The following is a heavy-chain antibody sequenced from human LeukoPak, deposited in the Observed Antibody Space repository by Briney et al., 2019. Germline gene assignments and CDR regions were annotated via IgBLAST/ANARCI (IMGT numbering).Heavy chain of an antibody. Sequence: ASVKVSCKASGGTFSSYAISWVRQAPGQGLEWMGGIIPIFGTANYAQKFQGRVTITADESTSTAYMELSSLRSEDTAVYYCASPWRPYYYDSSGSLHYYYGMDVWGQGTTVTVSS. D-gene: IGHD3-22*01. CDR3: ASPWRPYYYDSSGSLHYYYGMDV. CDR2: IIPIFGTA. J-gene: IGHJ6*02. CDR1: GGTFSSYA. V-gene: IGHV1-69*13.